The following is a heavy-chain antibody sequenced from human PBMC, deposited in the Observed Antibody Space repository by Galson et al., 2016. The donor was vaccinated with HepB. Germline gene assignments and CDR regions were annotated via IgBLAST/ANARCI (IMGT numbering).Heavy chain of an antibody. D-gene: IGHD3-22*01. V-gene: IGHV3-21*01. Sequence: SLRLSCAASGFTFNNYNMNWVRQAPGKGLEWVSSISSSSSYIYYADSVKGRFTISRDNAKNSLYLQMNSLRAEDTAVYYSARDYVYDYYDSSGYCDYWGQRTLVTVSS. CDR3: ARDYVYDYYDSSGYCDY. CDR1: GFTFNNYN. J-gene: IGHJ4*02. CDR2: ISSSSSYI.